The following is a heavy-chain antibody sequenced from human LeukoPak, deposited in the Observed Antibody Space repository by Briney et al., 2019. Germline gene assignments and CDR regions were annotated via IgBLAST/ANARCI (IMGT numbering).Heavy chain of an antibody. D-gene: IGHD3-22*01. J-gene: IGHJ4*02. CDR2: ISGSGGAT. CDR1: GFTFSTYA. CDR3: AKDGYNYDSSGHFDY. Sequence: GGSLRLSCAASGFTFSTYAMHWVRQPPGKGLEWVSAISGSGGATYHADADSVKGRFIISRDNSKNTLYLQINSLRVEDTAEYYCAKDGYNYDSSGHFDYWGQGTLVTVSS. V-gene: IGHV3-23*01.